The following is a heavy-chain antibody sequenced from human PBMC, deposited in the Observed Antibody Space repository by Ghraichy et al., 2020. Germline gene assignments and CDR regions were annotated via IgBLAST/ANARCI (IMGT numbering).Heavy chain of an antibody. CDR2: INQSGST. CDR3: ARGGRYSRPRSDGMDV. J-gene: IGHJ6*02. D-gene: IGHD6-13*01. CDR1: GGSLFGYY. Sequence: ETLSLTCAVYGGSLFGYYWSWIRQPPGKGLEWIGEINQSGSTNYNPSFKSRVTISVDTSKNQFSLKLSSVTAADTAVYYCARGGRYSRPRSDGMDVWGQGTTVTVSS. V-gene: IGHV4-34*01.